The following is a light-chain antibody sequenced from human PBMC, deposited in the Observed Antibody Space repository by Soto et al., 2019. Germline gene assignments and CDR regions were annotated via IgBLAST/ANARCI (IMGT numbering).Light chain of an antibody. V-gene: IGLV2-14*01. CDR1: SSDVGGYDY. J-gene: IGLJ1*01. CDR3: SSYTSSSTRV. CDR2: EVS. Sequence: QSALTQPASVSGSPGQSITISCTGNSSDVGGYDYVSWYQQHPGKAPKLMIFEVSNRPSGVSNRFSGSKSGNTASLTISGLQAEDEADYYCSSYTSSSTRVFGIGTKLTVL.